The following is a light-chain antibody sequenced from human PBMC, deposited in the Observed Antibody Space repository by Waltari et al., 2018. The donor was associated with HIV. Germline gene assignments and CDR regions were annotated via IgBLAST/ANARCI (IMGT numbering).Light chain of an antibody. CDR2: LGS. Sequence: IVMTQSPLSLPVTPGEPASISCRSSQSLLHSNGYTYLDWYLQRPGQSPQLLIYLGSNRASGVPDRFSGSGSGTDFTLKISRLEAEDVGVYYCMQAVQTPYTFGQGTKLEIK. CDR1: QSLLHSNGYTY. CDR3: MQAVQTPYT. J-gene: IGKJ2*01. V-gene: IGKV2-28*01.